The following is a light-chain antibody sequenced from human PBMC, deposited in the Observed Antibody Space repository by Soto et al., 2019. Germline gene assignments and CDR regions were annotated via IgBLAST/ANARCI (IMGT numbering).Light chain of an antibody. V-gene: IGKV3-15*01. CDR1: QSVSSN. Sequence: EIVMTQSPATLSVSPGERANLSCRASQSVSSNLAWYQQKPGQAPRLLIYDASTRATGSPARFSGSGSGTEFTLTISSLQSEDFAVYYCQQYNNWPPITFGQGTRLEIK. J-gene: IGKJ5*01. CDR3: QQYNNWPPIT. CDR2: DAS.